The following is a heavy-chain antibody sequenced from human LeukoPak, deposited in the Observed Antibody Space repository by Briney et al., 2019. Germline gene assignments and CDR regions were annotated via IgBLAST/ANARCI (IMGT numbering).Heavy chain of an antibody. Sequence: GGSLRLSCAASGFTFSSYRMNWVRQAPGKGLEWVSSISSSSSYIYYADSVKGRFTISRDNAKNSLYLQMNSLRAEDTAVYYCARNPGIAVAGTFHYWGQGTLVTVSP. CDR2: ISSSSSYI. J-gene: IGHJ4*02. CDR1: GFTFSSYR. V-gene: IGHV3-21*01. D-gene: IGHD6-19*01. CDR3: ARNPGIAVAGTFHY.